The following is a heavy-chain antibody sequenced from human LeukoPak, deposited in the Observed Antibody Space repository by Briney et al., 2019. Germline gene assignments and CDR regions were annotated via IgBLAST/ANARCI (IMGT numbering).Heavy chain of an antibody. CDR1: GGSISSGGYY. V-gene: IGHV4-31*03. Sequence: SQTLSLTCTVSGGSISSGGYYWSWIRQHPGKGLEWIGYIYYSGSTYYNPSLKSRVTISVDTSKNQFSLKLSSVTAADTAVYYCAGQLWSKSTFDYWGQGTLVTVSS. D-gene: IGHD5-18*01. CDR3: AGQLWSKSTFDY. CDR2: IYYSGST. J-gene: IGHJ4*02.